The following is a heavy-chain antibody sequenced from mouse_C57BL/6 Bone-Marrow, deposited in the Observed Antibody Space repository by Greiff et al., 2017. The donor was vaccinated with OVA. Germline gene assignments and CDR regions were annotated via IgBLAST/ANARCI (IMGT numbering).Heavy chain of an antibody. J-gene: IGHJ4*01. CDR1: GYSFTGYY. CDR3: ARDWDEAMDY. Sequence: VQLQQSGPELVQPGASVKISCKASGYSFTGYYMNWVKQSPEKSLEWIGEINPSTGGTTYNQKFKAKATLTVDKSSSTAYMQLKSLTSEDSAVYYCARDWDEAMDYWGQGTSVTVSS. D-gene: IGHD4-1*01. CDR2: INPSTGGT. V-gene: IGHV1-42*01.